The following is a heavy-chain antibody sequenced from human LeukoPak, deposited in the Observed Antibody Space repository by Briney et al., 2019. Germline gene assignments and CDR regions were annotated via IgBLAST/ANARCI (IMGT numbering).Heavy chain of an antibody. J-gene: IGHJ5*02. V-gene: IGHV1-69*13. CDR1: GGTFSSYA. D-gene: IGHD4-11*01. CDR3: ARDAGGMTTAWFDP. CDR2: IIPIFGTA. Sequence: SVKVSCKASGGTFSSYAISWVRQAPGQGLEWMGGIIPIFGTANYAQKFQGRVTITADESTSTAYMELSSLRSEDTAVYYCARDAGGMTTAWFDPWGQGTLVTVSS.